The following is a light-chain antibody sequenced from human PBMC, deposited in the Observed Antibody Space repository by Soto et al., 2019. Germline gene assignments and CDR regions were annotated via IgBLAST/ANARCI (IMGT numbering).Light chain of an antibody. V-gene: IGKV3-11*01. CDR3: QQRTNSPPVT. J-gene: IGKJ4*01. CDR1: QSVGSY. CDR2: DAS. Sequence: EIVLTQSPATLSLSLGETATLSCRASQSVGSYLAWYQQKPGQAPRLLIYDASTRATSIPARFSGSGSATDFTLTISSLEPEDVAVYYCQQRTNSPPVTFGGGTKVEIK.